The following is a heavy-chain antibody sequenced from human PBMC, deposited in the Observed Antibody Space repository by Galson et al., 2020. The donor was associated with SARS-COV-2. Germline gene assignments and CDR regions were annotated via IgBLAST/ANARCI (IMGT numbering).Heavy chain of an antibody. V-gene: IGHV3-33*01. D-gene: IGHD6-13*01. J-gene: IGHJ4*02. CDR1: GFTFSSYG. Sequence: GGSLRLSCAASGFTFSSYGMHWVRQAPGKGLAWVAVIWYDGSNKYYADSVKGRFTISRDNSKNTLYLQMNSLRAEDTAVYYCARSRGDSSSWDGSLLDYWGQGTLVTVSS. CDR2: IWYDGSNK. CDR3: ARSRGDSSSWDGSLLDY.